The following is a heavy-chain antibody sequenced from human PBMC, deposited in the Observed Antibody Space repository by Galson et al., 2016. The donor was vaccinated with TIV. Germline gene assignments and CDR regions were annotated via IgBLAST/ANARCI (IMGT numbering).Heavy chain of an antibody. Sequence: SLRLSCAASGFSFSTAWMHWVRQVPGKGLVWISLIKNDGSGATYADSVKGRFTISRDNAKNTLYLQMNSLRAEDTAVYYCARDYYHLINNWGQGTLVTVSS. CDR2: IKNDGSGA. CDR1: GFSFSTAW. CDR3: ARDYYHLINN. D-gene: IGHD1-26*01. V-gene: IGHV3-74*03. J-gene: IGHJ4*02.